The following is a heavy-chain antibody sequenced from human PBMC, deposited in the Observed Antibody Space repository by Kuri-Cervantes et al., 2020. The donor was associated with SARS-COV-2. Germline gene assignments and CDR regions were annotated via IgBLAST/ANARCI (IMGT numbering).Heavy chain of an antibody. CDR3: ASRIAAGY. J-gene: IGHJ4*02. D-gene: IGHD6-6*01. CDR2: ISYDGSNK. V-gene: IGHV3-30-3*01. CDR1: GFTFSRYA. Sequence: GESLKISSAASGFTFSRYAMHWVRQAPGKGLEWVAVISYDGSNKDYTASGKGRFTISRDNSQNTLYLQMKSLRTEDTAVYYCASRIAAGYWGQGTLVTVSS.